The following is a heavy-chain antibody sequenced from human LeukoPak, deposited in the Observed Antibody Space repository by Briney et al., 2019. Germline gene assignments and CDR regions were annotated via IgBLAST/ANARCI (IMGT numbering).Heavy chain of an antibody. CDR1: GGSISSSSYY. D-gene: IGHD4-17*01. J-gene: IGHJ4*02. Sequence: RPSETLSLTCTVSGGSISSSSYYWGWIRQPPGKGLEWIGSIYYSGSTYYNPSLKSRVTMSVDTSKNQFSLKLSSVTAADTAVYYCARQTVTRLFLDYWGQGTLVTVSS. CDR3: ARQTVTRLFLDY. V-gene: IGHV4-39*01. CDR2: IYYSGST.